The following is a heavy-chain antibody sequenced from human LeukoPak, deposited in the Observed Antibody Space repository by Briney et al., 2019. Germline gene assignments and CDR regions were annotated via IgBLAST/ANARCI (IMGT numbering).Heavy chain of an antibody. CDR1: GFTFDDYA. D-gene: IGHD6-19*01. CDR2: ISWNSGGI. CDR3: ANGKKMTVAGLFDY. V-gene: IGHV3-9*01. J-gene: IGHJ4*02. Sequence: GGSLRLSCAASGFTFDDYAMHWVRQAPGKGLEWVSGISWNSGGIGYADSVKGRFTISGDNAKNSLYLQMNSLRADDTALYYCANGKKMTVAGLFDYWGQGTLVTVSS.